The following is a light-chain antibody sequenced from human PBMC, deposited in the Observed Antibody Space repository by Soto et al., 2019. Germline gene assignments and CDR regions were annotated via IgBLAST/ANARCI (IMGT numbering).Light chain of an antibody. J-gene: IGLJ2*01. CDR1: NRDVGSYNL. CDR2: EVR. Sequence: QSALTQPASVSGSPGQSITIACTGTNRDVGSYNLVSWYQQRPGEAPKLIISEVRNRPSGISRRFSGSKSGNSASLTISALQPADEADYYCSAYTNANTLTFGGGTKLTVL. V-gene: IGLV2-14*01. CDR3: SAYTNANTLT.